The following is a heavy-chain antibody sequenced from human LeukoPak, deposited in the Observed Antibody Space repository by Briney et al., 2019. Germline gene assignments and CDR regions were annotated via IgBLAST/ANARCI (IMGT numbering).Heavy chain of an antibody. CDR3: TRDRSLSFDY. Sequence: PGGSLRLSCAASGFTFTNHWMHWVRQAPGKGLVWVSHINNDGGTATYADSVKGRFTISRDNAKNTVFLQMNSLRAEDTAVYFCTRDRSLSFDYWGQGTLVTVSS. V-gene: IGHV3-74*01. CDR2: INNDGGTA. CDR1: GFTFTNHW. J-gene: IGHJ4*02.